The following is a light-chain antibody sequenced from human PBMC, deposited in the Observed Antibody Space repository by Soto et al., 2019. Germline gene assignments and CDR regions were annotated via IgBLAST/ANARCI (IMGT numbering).Light chain of an antibody. CDR3: QQGRM. V-gene: IGKV3-20*01. CDR2: GAS. J-gene: IGKJ1*01. CDR1: QSISSTS. Sequence: IVCTQSPCTLSLSLGERATLSCRASQSISSTSLAWYQQTPGQAPRLLIYGASTRATGIPDRFSGSESGPDFTLTLSRLEPEDFAVYYCQQGRMFGQGTKVDIK.